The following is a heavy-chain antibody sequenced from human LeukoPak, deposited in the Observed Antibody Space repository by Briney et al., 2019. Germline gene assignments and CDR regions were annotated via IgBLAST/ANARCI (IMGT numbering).Heavy chain of an antibody. CDR2: ISGRSSYL. V-gene: IGHV3-21*01. D-gene: IGHD2-2*01. CDR1: GFTFSSYT. CDR3: ARGIVVVQYYYYMDV. J-gene: IGHJ6*03. Sequence: GGSLRLSCAASGFTFSSYTMNWVRQAPGKGLEWVSSISGRSSYLYYADSVKGRFTISRDNAKNSLYLQVNSLRADDTAVYYCARGIVVVQYYYYMDVWGKGTTVTVSS.